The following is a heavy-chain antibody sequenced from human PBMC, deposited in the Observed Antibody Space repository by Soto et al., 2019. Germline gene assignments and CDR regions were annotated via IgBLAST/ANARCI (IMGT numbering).Heavy chain of an antibody. D-gene: IGHD2-2*01. CDR1: GYTFTTFW. V-gene: IGHV5-10-1*01. Sequence: PGESLKISCTGFGYTFTTFWISWVRQMPGRGLEWMGRIDPRDSYTNYSPSFQGHVTISGDKSTSTVYLQWASLKASDTAMYYCARLYCSSSTCDSWFDPWGQGTLVTVSS. CDR3: ARLYCSSSTCDSWFDP. J-gene: IGHJ5*02. CDR2: IDPRDSYT.